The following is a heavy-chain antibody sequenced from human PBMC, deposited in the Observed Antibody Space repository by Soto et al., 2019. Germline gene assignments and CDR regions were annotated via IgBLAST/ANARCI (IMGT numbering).Heavy chain of an antibody. J-gene: IGHJ3*02. D-gene: IGHD3-22*01. Sequence: GESLKISCKGSGYSFTSYWISWVRQMPGKGLEWMGRIDPSDSYTNYSPSFQGHVTISADKSIGTAYLQWSSLKASDTAMYYCARRYYYDSSGYYLFDIWGQGTMVTVSS. CDR2: IDPSDSYT. CDR3: ARRYYYDSSGYYLFDI. V-gene: IGHV5-10-1*01. CDR1: GYSFTSYW.